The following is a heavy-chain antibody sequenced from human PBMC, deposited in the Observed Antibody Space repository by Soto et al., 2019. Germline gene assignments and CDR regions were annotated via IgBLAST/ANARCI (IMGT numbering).Heavy chain of an antibody. CDR3: ARHGGNKFDY. Sequence: QLQLQESGPGLVKPSETLSLTCAVSGDSIISDHYYWAWIRQPPGKGLEWIANINYLGNSYYNPSLKSRVTISADTSKNQFSLKLSSVTAADTAVYYCARHGGNKFDYWGQGTLVTVSS. V-gene: IGHV4-39*01. CDR1: GDSIISDHYY. D-gene: IGHD3-16*01. J-gene: IGHJ4*02. CDR2: INYLGNS.